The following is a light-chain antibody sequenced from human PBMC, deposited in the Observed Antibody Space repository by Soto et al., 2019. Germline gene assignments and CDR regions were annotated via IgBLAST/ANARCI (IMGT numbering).Light chain of an antibody. CDR1: QSVSSN. V-gene: IGKV3-15*01. CDR3: QQYNNWPPIT. CDR2: GAS. Sequence: EIVMTQSPATLSVSPGERATLSCRASQSVSSNFAWYQQQPGQAPRLLIYGASTRATGLPARFSGSGSGTEFTLTISSLQSEDFAVYYCQQYNNWPPITFGQGTRLEIK. J-gene: IGKJ5*01.